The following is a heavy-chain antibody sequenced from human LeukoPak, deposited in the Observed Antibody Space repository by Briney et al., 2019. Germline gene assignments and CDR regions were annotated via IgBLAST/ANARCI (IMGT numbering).Heavy chain of an antibody. CDR2: MNPNSGNT. CDR1: GYTFTSYD. V-gene: IGHV1-8*01. J-gene: IGHJ4*02. D-gene: IGHD4-17*01. Sequence: ASVRVSCKASGYTFTSYDINWVRQATGQGLEWMGWMNPNSGNTGYAQKFQGRVTMTRNTSISTAYMELSSLRSEDTAVYYCARGEDDYGDYGLNYWGQGTLVTVSS. CDR3: ARGEDDYGDYGLNY.